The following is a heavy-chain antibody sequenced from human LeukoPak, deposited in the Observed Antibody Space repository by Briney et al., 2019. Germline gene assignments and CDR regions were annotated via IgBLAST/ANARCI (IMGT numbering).Heavy chain of an antibody. CDR3: AKDSGAYDYLDY. Sequence: PGGSLRLSCAASGFTFDDYAMHWVRQAPGKGLEWVSGISWNSGSIGYADSVKGRFTISRDNAKNSLYLQMNSLRAEDTALYYCAKDSGAYDYLDYWGQGTLVTVSS. CDR2: ISWNSGSI. J-gene: IGHJ4*02. V-gene: IGHV3-9*01. CDR1: GFTFDDYA. D-gene: IGHD1-26*01.